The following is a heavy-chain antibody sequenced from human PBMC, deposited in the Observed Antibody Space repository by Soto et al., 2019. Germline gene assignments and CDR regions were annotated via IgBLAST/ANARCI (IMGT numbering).Heavy chain of an antibody. D-gene: IGHD2-15*01. CDR2: MFYSGLT. J-gene: IGHJ6*02. V-gene: IGHV4-39*01. CDR1: GYSVSSSDYY. CDR3: APLTVSLSGPYGIHV. Sequence: PSETLSLTCSVSGYSVSSSDYYWAWIRQPPGKGLEWIGSMFYSGLTYYNPSLKSRVTLSVDTSKNHFSVRLNSVTAADTAVYYCAPLTVSLSGPYGIHVWGQRNTVTV.